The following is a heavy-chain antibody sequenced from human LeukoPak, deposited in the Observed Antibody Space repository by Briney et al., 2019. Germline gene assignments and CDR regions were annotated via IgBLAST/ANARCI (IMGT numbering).Heavy chain of an antibody. CDR1: GFTFSRYA. D-gene: IGHD3-22*01. Sequence: GGPLRLSCAASGFTFSRYAMSWVRQAPGKGLKWVSVISGSGGSTDYADSVKGRFTISRDNSKNTLYLQMNSLRAEDTAVYYCAKDGPLFYYDSSGYGGYFDYWGQGTRVTVSS. V-gene: IGHV3-23*01. CDR2: ISGSGGST. CDR3: AKDGPLFYYDSSGYGGYFDY. J-gene: IGHJ4*02.